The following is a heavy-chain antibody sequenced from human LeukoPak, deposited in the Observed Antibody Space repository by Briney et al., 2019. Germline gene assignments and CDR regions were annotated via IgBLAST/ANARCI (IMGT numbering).Heavy chain of an antibody. Sequence: SETLSLTCAVYGGSFSGYYWSWIRQPPGKGLEWIGEINHSGSTNFNPSLKSRVTISVDTSRNQFSLKLSSVTAADTAVYYCARPYNYGSGSYGLGYWGQGTLVTVSS. D-gene: IGHD3-10*01. CDR2: INHSGST. CDR3: ARPYNYGSGSYGLGY. J-gene: IGHJ4*02. V-gene: IGHV4-34*01. CDR1: GGSFSGYY.